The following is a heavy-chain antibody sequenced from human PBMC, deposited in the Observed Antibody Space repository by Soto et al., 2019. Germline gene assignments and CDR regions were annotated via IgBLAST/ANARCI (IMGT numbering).Heavy chain of an antibody. CDR3: ARGPRGLYGNDY. Sequence: GGSLRLSCAASGFTFSSDWMHWVRQAAGKGLVWVSRINMDGSSTNYADSVKGRFTISRDNAKNTLYLQMSSLRADDTAVYYCARGPRGLYGNDYWGQGALVTVSS. CDR2: INMDGSST. J-gene: IGHJ4*02. CDR1: GFTFSSDW. V-gene: IGHV3-74*01. D-gene: IGHD4-4*01.